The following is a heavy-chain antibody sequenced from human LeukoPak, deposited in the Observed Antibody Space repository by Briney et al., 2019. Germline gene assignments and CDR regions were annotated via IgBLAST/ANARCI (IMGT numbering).Heavy chain of an antibody. CDR1: GFTFSSYG. V-gene: IGHV3-33*01. CDR2: IWYDGSNK. CDR3: ARRFSGSSEPDY. J-gene: IGHJ4*02. D-gene: IGHD1-26*01. Sequence: GGSLRLSCAASGFTFSSYGMHWVRQAPGKGLEWVAVIWYDGSNKYYADSVKGRFTISRDNSKNTLYLQMNSLRAEDTAVYYCARRFSGSSEPDYWGQGTLVTVSS.